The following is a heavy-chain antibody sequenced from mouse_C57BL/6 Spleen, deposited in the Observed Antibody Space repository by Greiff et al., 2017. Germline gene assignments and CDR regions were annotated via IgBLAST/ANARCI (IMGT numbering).Heavy chain of an antibody. V-gene: IGHV1-52*01. CDR1: GYTFTSYW. D-gene: IGHD2-10*02. J-gene: IGHJ4*01. Sequence: VQLQQPGAELVRPGSSVKLSCKASGYTFTSYWMHWVQQRPIQGLEWIGNIDPSDSETHYNQTLKDKATLTVAKSSSTAYRQLSSVTSEGSAVYNYAVWELDYWGQGTSVTVSS. CDR3: AVWELDY. CDR2: IDPSDSET.